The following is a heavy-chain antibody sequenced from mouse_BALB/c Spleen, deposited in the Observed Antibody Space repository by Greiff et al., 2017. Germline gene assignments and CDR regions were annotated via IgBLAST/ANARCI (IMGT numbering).Heavy chain of an antibody. Sequence: EVQLQQSGPELVKPGASVKMSCKASGYTFTSYVMHWVKQKPGQGLEWIGYINPYNDGTKYNEKFKGKATLTSDKSSSTAYMELSSLTSEDSAVYYCARAGDGYYAWFAYWGQGTLVTVSA. D-gene: IGHD2-3*01. J-gene: IGHJ3*01. CDR2: INPYNDGT. V-gene: IGHV1-14*01. CDR1: GYTFTSYV. CDR3: ARAGDGYYAWFAY.